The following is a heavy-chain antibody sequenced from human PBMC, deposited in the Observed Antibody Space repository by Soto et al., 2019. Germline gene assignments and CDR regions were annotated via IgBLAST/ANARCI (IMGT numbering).Heavy chain of an antibody. CDR1: GFTFGDYA. Sequence: PGGSLRLSCTASGFTFGDYAMSWVRQAPGKGLEWVGFIRSKAYGGTTEYAASVKGRFTISRDDSKSIAHLQMNSLKTEDTAVYYCTRDPLSGSYVYYYGMDVWGQGTTVTVSS. J-gene: IGHJ6*02. D-gene: IGHD1-26*01. CDR2: IRSKAYGGTT. CDR3: TRDPLSGSYVYYYGMDV. V-gene: IGHV3-49*04.